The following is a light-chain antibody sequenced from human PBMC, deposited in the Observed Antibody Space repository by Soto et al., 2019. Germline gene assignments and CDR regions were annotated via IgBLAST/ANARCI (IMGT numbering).Light chain of an antibody. CDR2: DVT. V-gene: IGLV2-14*01. J-gene: IGLJ1*01. Sequence: QSVLTQPASVSGSPGQSITISCTGTSSDVGGYNYVSWHQQQPGKAPKFMIYDVTNRPSGVSNRFSGSKSGNTASLTISGLQAEDEADYYCCSYTTSNTRQIVFGTGTKVTVL. CDR1: SSDVGGYNY. CDR3: CSYTTSNTRQIV.